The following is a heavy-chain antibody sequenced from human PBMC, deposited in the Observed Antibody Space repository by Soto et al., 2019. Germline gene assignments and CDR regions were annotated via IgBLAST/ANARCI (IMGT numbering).Heavy chain of an antibody. CDR1: GFTFSSYA. J-gene: IGHJ6*02. V-gene: IGHV3-23*01. Sequence: EVQLLESGGGLVQPGGSLRLSCAASGFTFSSYAMSWVHQAPGKGLEWVSAISGSGGSTYYADSVKGRFTISRDNSKNTLYLQMNSLRAEDTAVYYCAKEQQWLGIYYYYGMDVWGQGTTVTVSS. CDR3: AKEQQWLGIYYYYGMDV. D-gene: IGHD6-19*01. CDR2: ISGSGGST.